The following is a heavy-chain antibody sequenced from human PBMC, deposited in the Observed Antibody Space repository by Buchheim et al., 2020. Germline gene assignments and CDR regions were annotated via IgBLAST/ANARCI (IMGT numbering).Heavy chain of an antibody. V-gene: IGHV4-4*02. CDR3: ARMPFNYFAMDV. CDR1: GGSLSSTNW. CDR2: IFQSGST. Sequence: QVQLQESGPGLVKPSGTLSLTCAVSGGSLSSTNWWSWVRQPPGKGLEWIGEIFQSGSTNYNPSLKSRVTMSVDKPKNQFTLNLSSVTAADTAMYFCARMPFNYFAMDVWGQGTT. J-gene: IGHJ6*02. D-gene: IGHD2-2*01.